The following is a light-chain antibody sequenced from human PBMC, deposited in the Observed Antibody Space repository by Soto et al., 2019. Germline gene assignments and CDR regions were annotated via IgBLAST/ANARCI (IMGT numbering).Light chain of an antibody. Sequence: EIVLTQSPGTLSVSPGERATLSCRASHSVSSSYLAWYQQKPGQAPRLLIYGASSRATGIPDRFSGSGSGTDFTLTISRLEPEDFVVYYCQQYDNSPFTFGPGTKVDIK. V-gene: IGKV3-20*01. CDR2: GAS. CDR1: HSVSSSY. CDR3: QQYDNSPFT. J-gene: IGKJ3*01.